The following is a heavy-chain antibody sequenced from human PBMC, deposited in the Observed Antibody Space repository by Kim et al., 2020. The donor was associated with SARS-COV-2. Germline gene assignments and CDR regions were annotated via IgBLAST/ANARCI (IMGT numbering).Heavy chain of an antibody. Sequence: GGSLRLSCAASGFTFSSYAMHWVRQAPGKGLEWVAVISYDGSNKYYADSVKGRFTISRDNSKNTLYLQMNSLRAEDTAVYYCARDAFDILTGYYRGVDYWGQGTLVTVSS. J-gene: IGHJ4*02. D-gene: IGHD3-9*01. CDR1: GFTFSSYA. V-gene: IGHV3-30*04. CDR2: ISYDGSNK. CDR3: ARDAFDILTGYYRGVDY.